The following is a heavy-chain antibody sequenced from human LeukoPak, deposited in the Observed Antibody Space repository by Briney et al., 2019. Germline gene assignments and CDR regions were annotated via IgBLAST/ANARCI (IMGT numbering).Heavy chain of an antibody. J-gene: IGHJ4*02. V-gene: IGHV5-51*01. Sequence: GESLKISCQGSGYSFTSYWIGWVRQTPGKGLEWMGIIYPGDSDTRYSPSFQGQVTISAQKSITTAYLQWTSLKASDTAMDYCARLRLRWDPFDCWGQGTLVTVSS. CDR1: GYSFTSYW. D-gene: IGHD4-23*01. CDR3: ARLRLRWDPFDC. CDR2: IYPGDSDT.